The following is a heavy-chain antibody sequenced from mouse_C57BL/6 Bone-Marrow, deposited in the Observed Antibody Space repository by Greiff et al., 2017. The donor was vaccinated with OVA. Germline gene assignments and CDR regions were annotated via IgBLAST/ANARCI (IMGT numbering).Heavy chain of an antibody. CDR3: TRTTDYFDY. V-gene: IGHV6-6*01. D-gene: IGHD1-1*01. CDR2: IRNKANNHAT. CDR1: GFTFSDAW. Sequence: DVTLVESGGGLVQPGGSMKLSCAASGFTFSDAWMDWVRQSPEKGPEWVAEIRNKANNHATYYAESVKGRFTITRDDSKSSVYQQMNSLITEDAGIYYCTRTTDYFDYWGQGTTLTVSS. J-gene: IGHJ2*01.